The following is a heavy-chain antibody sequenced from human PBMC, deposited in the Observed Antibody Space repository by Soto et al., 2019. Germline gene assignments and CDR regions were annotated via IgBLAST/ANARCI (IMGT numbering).Heavy chain of an antibody. J-gene: IGHJ5*02. CDR2: IIPMFGIA. D-gene: IGHD3-10*01. CDR1: GGTFNRYT. CDR3: ARAGGVRSSWFDP. V-gene: IGHV1-69*02. Sequence: SVKVSCKGSGGTFNRYTITWVRQAPGQGLEWMGRIIPMFGIASYAQNFQGRVTITADKSTSTAYMELSSLRSEDTAVYYCARAGGVRSSWFDPWGQGTLVTVSS.